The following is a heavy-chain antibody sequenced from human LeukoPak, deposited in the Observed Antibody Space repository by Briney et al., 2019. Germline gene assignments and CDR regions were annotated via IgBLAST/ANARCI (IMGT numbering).Heavy chain of an antibody. CDR2: IYSGRST. V-gene: IGHV3-53*01. Sequence: GRSLRLSCAASGFTVSSNYMSWVRQAPGKGLEWVSVIYSGRSTYYADSVKGRFTISRDNSKNTRYLQMNSLRAEDTAVYYCARAPGIAVAGDYWGQGALVTV. CDR1: GFTVSSNY. D-gene: IGHD6-19*01. J-gene: IGHJ4*02. CDR3: ARAPGIAVAGDY.